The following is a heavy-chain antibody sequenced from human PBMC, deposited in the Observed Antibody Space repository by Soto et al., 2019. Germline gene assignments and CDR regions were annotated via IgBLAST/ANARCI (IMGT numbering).Heavy chain of an antibody. J-gene: IGHJ5*02. D-gene: IGHD3-3*01. CDR1: GFTFSSYA. V-gene: IGHV3-64D*08. Sequence: PGGSLRLSCSASGFTFSSYAMHWVRQAPGKGLEYVSAISSNGGSTYYADSAKGRFTISRDNSKNTLYLQMSSLRAEDTAVYYCVNFGVVLGNWFAPWGQGTLVPVSS. CDR3: VNFGVVLGNWFAP. CDR2: ISSNGGST.